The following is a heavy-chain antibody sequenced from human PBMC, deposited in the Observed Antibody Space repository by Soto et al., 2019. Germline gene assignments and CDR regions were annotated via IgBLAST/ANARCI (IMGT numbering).Heavy chain of an antibody. CDR2: ISGSGGST. Sequence: PGGSLRLSCAASGFTFSSYAMSWVRQAPGKGLEWVSAISGSGGSTYYADSVKGRFTISRDNSKNTLNLQMNSLRAEDTAVYYCAKGPNYDILTGYLDYWGQGTLVTVSS. V-gene: IGHV3-23*01. D-gene: IGHD3-9*01. CDR1: GFTFSSYA. J-gene: IGHJ4*02. CDR3: AKGPNYDILTGYLDY.